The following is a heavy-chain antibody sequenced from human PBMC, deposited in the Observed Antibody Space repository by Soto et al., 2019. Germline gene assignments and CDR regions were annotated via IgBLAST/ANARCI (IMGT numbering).Heavy chain of an antibody. V-gene: IGHV3-30-3*01. CDR1: IFTLSSYA. D-gene: IGHD3-3*01. CDR2: ISYDGSNK. J-gene: IGHJ4*02. Sequence: GGGLRLCCAACIFTLSSYAVDWVRQDPGKGLEVVAVISYDGSNKYYADSVKGRFTISRDNSKNTLYLQMNSLRAEDTAVYYCARGGITIFGVVISWGQGTLVTVSS. CDR3: ARGGITIFGVVIS.